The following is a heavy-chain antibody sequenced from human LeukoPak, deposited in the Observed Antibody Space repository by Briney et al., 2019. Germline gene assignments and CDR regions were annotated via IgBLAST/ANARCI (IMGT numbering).Heavy chain of an antibody. J-gene: IGHJ4*02. D-gene: IGHD1-26*01. CDR1: GYTFTSYG. CDR2: ISTYNGNT. CDR3: ARDKGELTQRDLDY. Sequence: ASVKVSCKASGYTFTSYGISWVRQAPGQGLEWMGWISTYNGNTNYAQKLHGRVTMTTDTSTSTAYMDLRSLRSDDTAVYYCARDKGELTQRDLDYWGQGTLVTVSS. V-gene: IGHV1-18*01.